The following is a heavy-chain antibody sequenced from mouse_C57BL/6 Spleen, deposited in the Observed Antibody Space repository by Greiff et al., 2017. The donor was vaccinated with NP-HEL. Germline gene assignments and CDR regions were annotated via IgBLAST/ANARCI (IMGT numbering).Heavy chain of an antibody. Sequence: EVHLVESGGGLVKPGGSLKLSCAASGFTFSSYAMSWVRQTPEKRLEWVATISDGGSYTYYPDNVKGRFTISRDNAKNNLYLQMSHLKSEDTAMYYCARAGRGSYWYFNVWGTGTTVTVSS. CDR1: GFTFSSYA. J-gene: IGHJ1*03. D-gene: IGHD3-1*01. CDR2: ISDGGSYT. CDR3: ARAGRGSYWYFNV. V-gene: IGHV5-4*01.